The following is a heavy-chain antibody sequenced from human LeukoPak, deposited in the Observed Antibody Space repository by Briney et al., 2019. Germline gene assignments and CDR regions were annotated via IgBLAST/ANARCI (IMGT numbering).Heavy chain of an antibody. Sequence: RGSLRVSCAASGFTFSTYWIHWVRQAPGKGLVWVSRINSDGSSTSYADSVKGRFTIYRDNAKNTLYLQMNSLRDEDTAVYYCARGARAMEDVFDVWGEGTVVSVSS. CDR3: ARGARAMEDVFDV. J-gene: IGHJ3*01. D-gene: IGHD5-18*01. V-gene: IGHV3-74*01. CDR2: INSDGSST. CDR1: GFTFSTYW.